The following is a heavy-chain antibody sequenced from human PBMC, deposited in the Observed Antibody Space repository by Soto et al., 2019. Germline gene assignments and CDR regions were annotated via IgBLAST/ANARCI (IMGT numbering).Heavy chain of an antibody. CDR3: AKDTYYHDSSGYYVFDY. D-gene: IGHD3-22*01. V-gene: IGHV3-30*18. J-gene: IGHJ4*02. CDR1: GLIFSSYG. CDR2: ISYDGTNK. Sequence: GGSLRLSCAASGLIFSSYGMHWVRQAPGKGLEWLAVISYDGTNKNYADSVKGRFTISRDNSKNTLYLQMNSLRAEDTAVYYCAKDTYYHDSSGYYVFDYWGQGTLVTVSS.